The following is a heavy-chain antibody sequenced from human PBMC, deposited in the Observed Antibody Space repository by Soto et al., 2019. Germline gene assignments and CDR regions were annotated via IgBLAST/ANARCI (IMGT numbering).Heavy chain of an antibody. CDR2: IVVGSGNT. V-gene: IGHV1-58*01. J-gene: IGHJ6*02. D-gene: IGHD1-26*01. CDR1: GFTFTSSA. Sequence: GASVKVSCKASGFTFTSSAVQWVRQARVQRLEWIGWIVVGSGNTNYAQKFQERVTITRDMSTSTAYMELSSLRSEDTAVYYCAASIVGATYYYYGMDVWGQGTTVTVSS. CDR3: AASIVGATYYYYGMDV.